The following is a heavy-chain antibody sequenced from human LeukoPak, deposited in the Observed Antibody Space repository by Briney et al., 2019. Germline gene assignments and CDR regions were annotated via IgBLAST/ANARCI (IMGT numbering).Heavy chain of an antibody. CDR3: ANSGNYFLSA. D-gene: IGHD1-26*01. CDR2: ISSSGGTQ. J-gene: IGHJ5*02. Sequence: PGGSLRLSCAASGFTFSTSNMNWVRQAPGKGLEWLPYISSSGGTQHYADSVKGRFTISRDNAKNSLYLQMNSLRDEDTAVYYCANSGNYFLSAWGQGTLVTVSS. CDR1: GFTFSTSN. V-gene: IGHV3-48*02.